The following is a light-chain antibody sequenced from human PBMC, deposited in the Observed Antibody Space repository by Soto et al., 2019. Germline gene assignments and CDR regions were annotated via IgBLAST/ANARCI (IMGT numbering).Light chain of an antibody. V-gene: IGKV1-27*01. Sequence: DIQKTQSPSSLSSSVGDGGTITFRAGHIIGNSLAWYQQKPGQVPNLVIFAASTLQSGVPSRFSGSGSGTDFTLTINSLQPEDVASYYCQQYNGAPPLFTFGPGTKVDIK. CDR2: AAS. CDR3: QQYNGAPPLFT. CDR1: HIIGNS. J-gene: IGKJ3*01.